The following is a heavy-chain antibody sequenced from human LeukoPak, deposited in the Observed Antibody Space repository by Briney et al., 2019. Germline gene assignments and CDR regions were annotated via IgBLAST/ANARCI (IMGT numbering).Heavy chain of an antibody. CDR2: ISYDGTNK. CDR1: GFTFSTFG. V-gene: IGHV3-30*03. D-gene: IGHD2-15*01. J-gene: IGHJ4*02. CDR3: ARDLYCSGDSCYSGLKY. Sequence: GGSLRLSCAASGFTFSTFGMHWVRQAPGKGLEWVAVISYDGTNKYYADSVKGRFTISRDNSKNTLYLQMNSLRAEDTAVYYCARDLYCSGDSCYSGLKYWGQGTLVTVSS.